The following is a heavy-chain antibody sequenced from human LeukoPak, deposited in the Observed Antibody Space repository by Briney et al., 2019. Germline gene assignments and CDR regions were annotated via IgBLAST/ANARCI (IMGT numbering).Heavy chain of an antibody. J-gene: IGHJ4*02. D-gene: IGHD5-18*01. CDR2: IKKDGSEK. Sequence: GGSLRLSCAASGFTLSSYWMTWIRQAPGKGLEWVAHIKKDGSEKYYMDSVKGRFPISRDNAKNSLYLQMNSLRAEDTAVYYCARDTGGGYSCYDCWGQGTLVTVSS. V-gene: IGHV3-7*01. CDR3: ARDTGGGYSCYDC. CDR1: GFTLSSYW.